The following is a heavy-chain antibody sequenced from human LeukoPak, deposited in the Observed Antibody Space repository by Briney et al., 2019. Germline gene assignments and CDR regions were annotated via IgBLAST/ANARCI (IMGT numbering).Heavy chain of an antibody. CDR3: ARSIPDYKRFDY. CDR1: GFTFSAYA. J-gene: IGHJ4*02. Sequence: GGSLRLSCVASGFTFSAYAMNWVRLAPGKGLEWVSTFKTNSGQVYYAESVRGRFTISRDNSKNTVYLQMSSLRAEDTALYYCARSIPDYKRFDYWGQGALVTVSP. CDR2: FKTNSGQV. V-gene: IGHV3-23*01. D-gene: IGHD4/OR15-4a*01.